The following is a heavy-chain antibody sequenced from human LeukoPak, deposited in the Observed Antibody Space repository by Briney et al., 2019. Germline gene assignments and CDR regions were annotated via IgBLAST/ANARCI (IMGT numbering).Heavy chain of an antibody. CDR2: IYSSGSN. D-gene: IGHD5-12*01. V-gene: IGHV4-4*07. Sequence: SETLSLTCTVSGGSISGYFWSWIRQPSGKGLEWIGRIYSSGSNNYNPSLKSRVTMSLDTSKNHLSLNLSSVTAADTAVYYCAREPTSGREPTSGRPLDYWGQGTLVTVSS. CDR3: AREPTSGREPTSGRPLDY. J-gene: IGHJ4*02. CDR1: GGSISGYF.